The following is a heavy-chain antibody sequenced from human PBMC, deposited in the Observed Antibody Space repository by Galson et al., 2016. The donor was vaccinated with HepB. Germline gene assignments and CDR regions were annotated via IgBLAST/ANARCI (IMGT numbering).Heavy chain of an antibody. CDR2: VYYSGTT. J-gene: IGHJ1*01. Sequence: SETLSLTCTVLGGSISNYYWSWIRQPPGKGLEWIGYVYYSGTTTYNPSLKTRVTISIDTSRNQFSLRLTSVSGADTAVYYCARSLRYYDSPFQLWGQGTLVTVSS. D-gene: IGHD3-16*01. CDR1: GGSISNYY. V-gene: IGHV4-59*01. CDR3: ARSLRYYDSPFQL.